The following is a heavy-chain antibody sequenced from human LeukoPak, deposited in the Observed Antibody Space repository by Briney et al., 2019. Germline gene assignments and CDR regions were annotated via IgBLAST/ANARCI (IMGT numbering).Heavy chain of an antibody. CDR1: GGSLSSYA. J-gene: IGHJ4*02. CDR2: ILPMLGIA. Sequence: ASVKVSCKASGGSLSSYAINWVRQAPGQGLEWMGRILPMLGIANAAQKFQGRVTITADKSTSTAYMELTSLGSEDTAVYYCARGEVATRSGWDDAKWGQGTLVIVSS. D-gene: IGHD5-12*01. CDR3: ARGEVATRSGWDDAK. V-gene: IGHV1-69*04.